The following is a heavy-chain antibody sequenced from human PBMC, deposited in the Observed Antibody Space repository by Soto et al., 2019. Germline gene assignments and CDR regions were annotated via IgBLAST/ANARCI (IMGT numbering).Heavy chain of an antibody. CDR3: AKKVILSKRPIDY. CDR2: ISGSGGST. Sequence: GGSLRLSCAASGFTVSSYAMSRVRQAPGKGLEWVSAISGSGGSTYYADSVKGRFTISRDNSKNTLYLQMNSLRAEDTAVYYCAKKVILSKRPIDYWGQGTLVTVSS. D-gene: IGHD3-16*02. V-gene: IGHV3-23*01. J-gene: IGHJ4*02. CDR1: GFTVSSYA.